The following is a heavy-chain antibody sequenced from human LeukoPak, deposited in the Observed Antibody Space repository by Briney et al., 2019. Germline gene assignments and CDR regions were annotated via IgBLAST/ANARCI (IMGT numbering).Heavy chain of an antibody. Sequence: GASVRVSFKASGYTFTGYYMHWVRQAPGQGLEWMGWINPNSGGTNYAQKFQGRVTMTRDTSISTAYMELSRLRSDDTAVYYCARGIIAAAGIGYWGQGTLVTVSS. CDR1: GYTFTGYY. V-gene: IGHV1-2*02. CDR3: ARGIIAAAGIGY. CDR2: INPNSGGT. J-gene: IGHJ4*02. D-gene: IGHD6-13*01.